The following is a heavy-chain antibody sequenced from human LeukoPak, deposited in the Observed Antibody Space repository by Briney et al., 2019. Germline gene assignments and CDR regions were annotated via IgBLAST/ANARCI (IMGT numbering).Heavy chain of an antibody. J-gene: IGHJ5*02. CDR2: ISSSGSTI. D-gene: IGHD3/OR15-3a*01. CDR1: GFTFSDYY. V-gene: IGHV3-11*01. Sequence: GGSLRLSCAASGFTFSDYYMSWIRQAPGKGLEWVSYISSSGSTIYYADSVKGRFTISRDNAKNSLYLQMNSLRAEDTAVYYGARDQVDYPGGWFDPWGQGTLVTVSS. CDR3: ARDQVDYPGGWFDP.